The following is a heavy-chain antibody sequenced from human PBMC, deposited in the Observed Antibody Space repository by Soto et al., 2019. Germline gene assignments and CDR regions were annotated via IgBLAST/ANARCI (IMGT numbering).Heavy chain of an antibody. Sequence: GGSLRLSCAASGFTFSSYSMNWVRQAPGKGLEWVSSISSSSSYIYYADSVKGRFTISRDNAKNSLYLQMNSLRAEDTAVYYCARDEPAYQLPLEFDPWGQGTLVTVSS. CDR2: ISSSSSYI. D-gene: IGHD1-1*01. CDR3: ARDEPAYQLPLEFDP. CDR1: GFTFSSYS. V-gene: IGHV3-21*01. J-gene: IGHJ5*02.